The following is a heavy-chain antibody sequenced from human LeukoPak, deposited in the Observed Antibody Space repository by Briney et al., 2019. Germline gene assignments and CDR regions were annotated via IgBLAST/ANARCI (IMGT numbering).Heavy chain of an antibody. CDR2: VFYTGST. Sequence: PSETLSLTCTASGGSISGNYLTWVRQPPGKGLDYIGHVFYTGSTNYSPSLKSRVTISIDTSKSHFSLKLTSVTAADTAVYYCARAGAVAGTFNFDFWGQGTLVTVSS. D-gene: IGHD6-19*01. J-gene: IGHJ4*02. CDR1: GGSISGNY. V-gene: IGHV4-59*01. CDR3: ARAGAVAGTFNFDF.